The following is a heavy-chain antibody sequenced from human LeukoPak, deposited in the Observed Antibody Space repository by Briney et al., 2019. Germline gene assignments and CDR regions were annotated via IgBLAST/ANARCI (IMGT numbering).Heavy chain of an antibody. Sequence: ASVKVSCKASGYTFTSYDINWVRQATGQGLEWMGWMNPNSGNTGYAQKFQGRVTITRNTSISTAYMELSSLRSEDTAVYYCTTGLIRDYYDSSGYWARYAFDIWGQGTMVTVSS. D-gene: IGHD3-22*01. CDR3: TTGLIRDYYDSSGYWARYAFDI. V-gene: IGHV1-8*03. J-gene: IGHJ3*02. CDR1: GYTFTSYD. CDR2: MNPNSGNT.